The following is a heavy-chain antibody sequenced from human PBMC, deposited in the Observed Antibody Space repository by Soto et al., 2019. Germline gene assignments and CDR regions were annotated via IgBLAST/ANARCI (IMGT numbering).Heavy chain of an antibody. D-gene: IGHD6-19*01. J-gene: IGHJ4*02. CDR2: ISYDGSNK. CDR1: GFTFSSYA. CDR3: ASPAYSSGWYPIDY. V-gene: IGHV3-30-3*01. Sequence: GGSLRLSCAASGFTFSSYAMHWVRQAPGKGLEWVAVISYDGSNKYYADSVKGRFTISRDNSKNTLYLQMNSLRAEDTAVYYCASPAYSSGWYPIDYWGQGTLVTVSP.